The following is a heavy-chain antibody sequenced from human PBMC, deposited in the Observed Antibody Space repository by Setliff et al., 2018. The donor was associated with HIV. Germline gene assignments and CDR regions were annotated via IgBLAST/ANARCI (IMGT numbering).Heavy chain of an antibody. CDR1: GFTFSSYS. CDR3: ARHRSPLSNAYTALDL. V-gene: IGHV3-21*04. J-gene: IGHJ2*01. CDR2: ISPTPPST. D-gene: IGHD2-21*02. Sequence: GGSLRLSCAASGFTFSSYSMNWVRQAPERGLEWISSISPTPPSTEYADSMKGRAIISRDSSRRSVFLQLQSLTADDTALYHCARHRSPLSNAYTALDLWGRGTLVTVSS.